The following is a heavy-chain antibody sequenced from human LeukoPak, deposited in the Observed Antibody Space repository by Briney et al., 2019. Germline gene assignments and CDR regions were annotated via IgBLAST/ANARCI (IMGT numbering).Heavy chain of an antibody. D-gene: IGHD6-13*01. CDR1: GGTFSSYA. CDR2: IIPILGIA. CDR3: ARENQRSSSWYGFDP. Sequence: ASVKVSCKASGGTFSSYAISWVRQAPGQGLEWMGRIIPILGIANYAQKFQGRVTITADKSTSTAYMELSSLRSEDTAVYYCARENQRSSSWYGFDPWGQGTLVTVSS. V-gene: IGHV1-69*04. J-gene: IGHJ5*02.